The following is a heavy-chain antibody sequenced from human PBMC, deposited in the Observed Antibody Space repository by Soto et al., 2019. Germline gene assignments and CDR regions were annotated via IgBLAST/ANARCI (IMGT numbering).Heavy chain of an antibody. CDR2: IYPGDSDT. J-gene: IGHJ6*01. D-gene: IGHD1-20*01. V-gene: IGHV5-51*01. CDR3: ARHGRSIAYHHSVYYAMEV. Sequence: GESVKSSCKGSGYSFTSYLIGCVRQIPWKGLEWMVIIYPGDSDTRYSPSFQGQVTISADQSLSTAYLQLSSLKASDTATYYCARHGRSIAYHHSVYYAMEVWGQGTTVTLSS. CDR1: GYSFTSYL.